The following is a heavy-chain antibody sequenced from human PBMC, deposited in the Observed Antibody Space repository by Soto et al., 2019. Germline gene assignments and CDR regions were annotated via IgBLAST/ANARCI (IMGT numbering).Heavy chain of an antibody. CDR1: GGSIRSGGYY. V-gene: IGHV4-31*03. Sequence: SETLSLTCTVSGGSIRSGGYYWSWVRQSPRRGLEWIGNIYYSGSTYYNPSLKSRLTISVDTSKNQFSLNLCSVTAADTAVYYCARDRLMATAGTARHYFGLDVWGQGTTVTVSS. CDR2: IYYSGST. J-gene: IGHJ6*02. CDR3: ARDRLMATAGTARHYFGLDV. D-gene: IGHD5-18*01.